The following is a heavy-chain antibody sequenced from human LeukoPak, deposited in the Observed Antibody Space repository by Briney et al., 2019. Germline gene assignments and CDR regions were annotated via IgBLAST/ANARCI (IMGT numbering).Heavy chain of an antibody. V-gene: IGHV3-48*02. D-gene: IGHD6-19*01. J-gene: IGHJ5*02. CDR3: ARTGDSSGYYVWIDP. CDR1: GFTFSTYS. Sequence: GGSLRLSCAASGFTFSTYSMNWVRQAPGRGLEWVSYISSNGGTTHYADSVKDRFTISRDTGKNSLYLQMNSLRDEDTAVYYCARTGDSSGYYVWIDPWGQGTLVTVSS. CDR2: ISSNGGTT.